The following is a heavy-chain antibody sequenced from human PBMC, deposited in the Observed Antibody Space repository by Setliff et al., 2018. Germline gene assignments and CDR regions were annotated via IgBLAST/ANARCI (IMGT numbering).Heavy chain of an antibody. V-gene: IGHV1-46*01. Sequence: ASVKVSCKASGYTFTNHYMHWVRQAPGQWLEWMGMINPGGGSTTYAQKLQGRVSMTRDTSTSTVYMKLSSLRTEDTAVYYCARGYYDSYARYYVVGDYWGQGTPVTVSS. D-gene: IGHD3-22*01. CDR1: GYTFTNHY. CDR3: ARGYYDSYARYYVVGDY. CDR2: INPGGGST. J-gene: IGHJ4*02.